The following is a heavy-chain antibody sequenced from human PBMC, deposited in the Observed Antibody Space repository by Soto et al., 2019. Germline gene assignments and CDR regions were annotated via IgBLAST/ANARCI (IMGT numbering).Heavy chain of an antibody. CDR3: VSLGIVISGLRLNP. CDR2: ISGSGGST. D-gene: IGHD1-26*01. Sequence: PGGSLRLSCAASGFTFSSYAMSWVRQAPGEGLEWVSAISGSGGSTYYADSVKGRFTISRDNSKNTLYLQMNSLRAEDTAVYYCVSLGIVISGLRLNPWGHRTQV. CDR1: GFTFSSYA. V-gene: IGHV3-23*01. J-gene: IGHJ5*02.